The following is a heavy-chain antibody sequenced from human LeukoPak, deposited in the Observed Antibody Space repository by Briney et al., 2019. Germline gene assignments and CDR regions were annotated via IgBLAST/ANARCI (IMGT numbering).Heavy chain of an antibody. CDR2: IIPILGIA. D-gene: IGHD5-12*01. J-gene: IGHJ6*02. CDR3: ARTLVDIVARPYYYYGMDV. Sequence: ASVKVSCKASGGTFSSYAISWVRQAPGQGLEWMGRIIPILGIANYAQKFQGRVTITADKSTSTAYMELSSLRSEDTAVYYRARTLVDIVARPYYYYGMDVWGQGTTVTVSS. CDR1: GGTFSSYA. V-gene: IGHV1-69*04.